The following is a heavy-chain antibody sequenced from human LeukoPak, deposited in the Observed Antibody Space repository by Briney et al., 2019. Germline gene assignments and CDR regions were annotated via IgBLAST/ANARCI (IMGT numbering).Heavy chain of an antibody. D-gene: IGHD4-17*01. CDR2: INWNGGRT. Sequence: GGSPRLSCAASGFMFVDYGMSWARQAPGKGLEWVSGINWNGGRTGYADSVKGRFTISRDNAKNSLYLQMNSLRAEDTALYYSAKDYDYGDYPGYWGQGTLVTVSS. CDR1: GFMFVDYG. J-gene: IGHJ4*02. V-gene: IGHV3-20*04. CDR3: AKDYDYGDYPGY.